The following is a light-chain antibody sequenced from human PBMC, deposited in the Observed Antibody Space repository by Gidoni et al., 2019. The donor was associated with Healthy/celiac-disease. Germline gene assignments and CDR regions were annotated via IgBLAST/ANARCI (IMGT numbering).Light chain of an antibody. V-gene: IGLV3-21*04. J-gene: IGLJ2*01. CDR1: NIGSKS. Sequence: SYALTQPPSLSVSPGKTARITCGGNNIGSKSVNWSQQKPGQAPVLVIYYDSDRPPGIPERFSGSNSGNTATLTISRVEAGDEADYYCQGWDSSSDHVVFGGGTKLTVL. CDR3: QGWDSSSDHVV. CDR2: YDS.